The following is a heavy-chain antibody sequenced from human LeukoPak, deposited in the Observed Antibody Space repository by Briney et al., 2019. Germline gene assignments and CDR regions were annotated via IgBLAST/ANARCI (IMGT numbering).Heavy chain of an antibody. V-gene: IGHV4-61*01. D-gene: IGHD4-23*01. CDR2: IYYSGST. Sequence: SETLCLTCTVSGGSVSSGSYYWSWIRQPPGKGLEWIGHIYYSGSTNYNPSLKSRVTISVDTSKNPFCLKLSSVTAADTAVYYCARDRDRSGGGWFDPWGQGTLVTVSS. CDR3: ARDRDRSGGGWFDP. J-gene: IGHJ5*02. CDR1: GGSVSSGSYY.